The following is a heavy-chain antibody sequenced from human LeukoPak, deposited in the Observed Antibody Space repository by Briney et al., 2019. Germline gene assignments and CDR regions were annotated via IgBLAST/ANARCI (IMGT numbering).Heavy chain of an antibody. CDR1: GIAFSDYY. CDR3: ARGNREYYDFWSGSVGDY. V-gene: IGHV3-11*01. Sequence: GGSLRLSCAASGIAFSDYYMSWIRQAPGKGLEWVSSISNSGSTIYYADSVKGRFTISRDNAKKFLYLQTNSLRAEDTAVYYCARGNREYYDFWSGSVGDYWGQGTLVTVSS. CDR2: ISNSGSTI. D-gene: IGHD3-3*01. J-gene: IGHJ4*02.